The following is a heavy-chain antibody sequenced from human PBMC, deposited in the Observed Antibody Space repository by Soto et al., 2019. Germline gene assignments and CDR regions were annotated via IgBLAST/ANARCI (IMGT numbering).Heavy chain of an antibody. D-gene: IGHD3-3*01. Sequence: EVHLLESGGGLVQPGGSLRLSCTASRFTFSSSVMSWVRQAPGKGLEWVSSISGSGGTTYYGDSVRGRFAISRDNSKSSLYRQMNSLRAEDSAVYFCAKDISSSGSLTSRLSFDYWGQGTRVTVSS. J-gene: IGHJ4*02. V-gene: IGHV3-23*01. CDR3: AKDISSSGSLTSRLSFDY. CDR2: ISGSGGTT. CDR1: RFTFSSSV.